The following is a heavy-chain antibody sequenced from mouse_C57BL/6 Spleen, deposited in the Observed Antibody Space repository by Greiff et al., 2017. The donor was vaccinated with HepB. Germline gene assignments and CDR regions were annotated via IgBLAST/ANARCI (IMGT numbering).Heavy chain of an antibody. Sequence: EVKLMESGGGLVQPGGSMKLSCAASGFTFSDAWMDWVRQSPEKGLEWVAEFRNKANNHATYYAESVKGRFTISRDDSKSSVYLQMNSLRAEDTGIYYCTAQATFFDYWGQGTTLTVSS. J-gene: IGHJ2*01. CDR1: GFTFSDAW. CDR2: FRNKANNHAT. D-gene: IGHD3-2*02. V-gene: IGHV6-6*01. CDR3: TAQATFFDY.